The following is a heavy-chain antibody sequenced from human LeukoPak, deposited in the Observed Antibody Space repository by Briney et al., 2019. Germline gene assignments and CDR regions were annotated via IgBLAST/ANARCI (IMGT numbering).Heavy chain of an antibody. CDR3: ARKPNAVYWFDP. D-gene: IGHD4/OR15-4a*01. Sequence: SETLSLTCAVSGYSISSDNWRGWIRQPPGKGLEWIGYIHYSGITYYSRSLKSRVTLSVDTSKNQFSLRLSSVTAVDTAVYYCARKPNAVYWFDPWGQGTLVTVSS. J-gene: IGHJ5*02. CDR2: IHYSGIT. CDR1: GYSISSDNW. V-gene: IGHV4-28*01.